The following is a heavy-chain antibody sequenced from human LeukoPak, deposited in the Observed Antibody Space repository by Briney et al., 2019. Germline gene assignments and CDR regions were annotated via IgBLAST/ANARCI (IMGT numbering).Heavy chain of an antibody. V-gene: IGHV4-59*01. CDR1: GGSISSYY. J-gene: IGHJ6*04. D-gene: IGHD2-15*01. Sequence: SETLSLACTVSGGSISSYYWSWIRQPPGKGLEWIGYIYYSGRTNYNPSLKSRVTISVDTSKNQFSLKLSSVTAAETAVYYCARVASRISGYYYGMDVWGKGTTVTVSS. CDR3: ARVASRISGYYYGMDV. CDR2: IYYSGRT.